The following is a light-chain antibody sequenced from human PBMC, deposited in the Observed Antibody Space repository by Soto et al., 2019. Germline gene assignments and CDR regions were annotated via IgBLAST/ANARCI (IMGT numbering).Light chain of an antibody. V-gene: IGLV2-14*01. CDR1: TSDVGDYNY. CDR3: SSYKRGGSVI. CDR2: HVS. Sequence: QSALTQPASVSGSPGQSITISCTATTSDVGDYNYVSWYQQYPGKAPKPIIYHVSNRPSGVSNRFSGSQSGDTASLTISGLQAGDEADNDCSSYKRGGSVIFGGGTKVTVL. J-gene: IGLJ2*01.